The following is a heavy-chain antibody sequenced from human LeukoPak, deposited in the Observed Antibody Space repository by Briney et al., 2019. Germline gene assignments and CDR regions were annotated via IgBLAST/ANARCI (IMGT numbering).Heavy chain of an antibody. CDR3: ARHPSYTSGWPLDY. CDR1: GYSVTNNW. D-gene: IGHD6-19*01. V-gene: IGHV5-51*01. Sequence: GESLKISCKGSGYSVTNNWIGWVRQMPGRGLEWTGIIYPDDSDTRYSPSFQGQVTISADKSINTAYLQWSSLKASDTAMYYCARHPSYTSGWPLDYWGQGTLVTVSS. J-gene: IGHJ4*02. CDR2: IYPDDSDT.